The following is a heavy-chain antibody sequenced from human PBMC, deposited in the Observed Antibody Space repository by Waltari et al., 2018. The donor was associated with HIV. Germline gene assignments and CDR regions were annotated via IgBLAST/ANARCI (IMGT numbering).Heavy chain of an antibody. CDR2: ISNDGNTR. J-gene: IGHJ6*02. Sequence: VQLLQSGGGVGQLGGSLRPSCTAPRLTCTNYNNFNTYNEHWGRRTAGQVLEWVAVISNDGNTRYTAESLKGRFTVSRDNSKHTVYLEMNNLRIDDTAQYYCARRSLLGLDVWGQGTTVIVSS. D-gene: IGHD3-10*01. CDR1: RLTCTNYNNFNTYN. V-gene: IGHV3-30*03. CDR3: ARRSLLGLDV.